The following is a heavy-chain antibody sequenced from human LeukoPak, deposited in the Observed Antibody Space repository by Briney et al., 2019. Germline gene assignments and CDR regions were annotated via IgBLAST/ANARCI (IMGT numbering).Heavy chain of an antibody. J-gene: IGHJ4*02. V-gene: IGHV3-64*01. CDR1: GFTFSSYA. CDR3: ARAFVAAAGISGY. Sequence: GGSLRLSCAASGFTFSSYAMHWVRQAPGKGLEYVSAISSNGGSTYYANSVKGRFTISRDNSKNTLYLQMGSLRAEDMAVYYCARAFVAAAGISGYWGQGTLVTVSS. D-gene: IGHD6-13*01. CDR2: ISSNGGST.